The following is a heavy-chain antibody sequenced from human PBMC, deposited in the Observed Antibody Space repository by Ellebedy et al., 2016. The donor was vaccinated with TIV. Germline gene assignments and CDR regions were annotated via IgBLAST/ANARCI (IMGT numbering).Heavy chain of an antibody. CDR2: ISGSGGST. J-gene: IGHJ4*02. CDR1: GFTFSSYA. CDR3: AKVSVTFDY. D-gene: IGHD4-17*01. Sequence: GESLKISCAASGFTFSSYAMTWVRQAPGKGLEWVSAISGSGGSTHYADPVKGRFTISRDNSKNTLYLQMNSLRAEDTAVYYCAKVSVTFDYWGQGTLVTVSS. V-gene: IGHV3-23*01.